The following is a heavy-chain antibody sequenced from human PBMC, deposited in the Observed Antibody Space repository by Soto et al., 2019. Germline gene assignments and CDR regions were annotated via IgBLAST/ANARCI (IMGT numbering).Heavy chain of an antibody. V-gene: IGHV3-33*01. CDR1: GLTFRNYG. CDR2: IWYDGSKT. CDR3: ARDLRSTRLDV. D-gene: IGHD3-10*01. J-gene: IGHJ6*02. Sequence: QVQLVESGGGVVQPGRSLRLSCAATGLTFRNYGMHWVRQAPGKGLEWVAVIWYDGSKTYYADSVKGRFTISRVNSKNTLYLQMNSLRAEDTAVYFCARDLRSTRLDVWGQGTTVTVSS.